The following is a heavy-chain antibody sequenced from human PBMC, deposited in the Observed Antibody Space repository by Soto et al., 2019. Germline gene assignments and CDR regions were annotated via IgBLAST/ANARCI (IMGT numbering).Heavy chain of an antibody. D-gene: IGHD4-17*01. Sequence: SVIYYGDSTFYADSVKGRFTISRDNSKNTLYLQLNSLRAEDTAVYYCATTVTRLIAFDVWGQGTMVTVSS. CDR2: IYYGDST. CDR3: ATTVTRLIAFDV. J-gene: IGHJ3*01. V-gene: IGHV3-53*01.